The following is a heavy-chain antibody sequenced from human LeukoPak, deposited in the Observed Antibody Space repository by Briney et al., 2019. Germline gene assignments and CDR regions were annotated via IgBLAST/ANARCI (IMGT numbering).Heavy chain of an antibody. J-gene: IGHJ3*01. CDR1: GGSISSGGYY. D-gene: IGHD6-19*01. CDR3: ARASVAGMQNAFDL. V-gene: IGHV4-31*03. Sequence: PSQTLSLTCTVSGGSISSGGYYWSWIHQHPGTGLEWIGYISYSGSSYYNPSLKSRLSISLDTSKNQFSLSLSSVTAADTAVFYCARASVAGMQNAFDLWGQGTMVTVSS. CDR2: ISYSGSS.